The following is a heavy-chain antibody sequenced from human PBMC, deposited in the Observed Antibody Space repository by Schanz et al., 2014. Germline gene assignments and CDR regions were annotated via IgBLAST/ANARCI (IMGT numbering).Heavy chain of an antibody. CDR2: ISARGEVS. V-gene: IGHV3-23*04. CDR3: AKWEDIVPEPEPMRGWFDS. Sequence: EVRLVESGGGLVQPGGSLRLSCVASGFNFYTSAMTWVRQAPGKGLEWVSVISARGEVSKYSDSVKGRFIVSRDNSRATLFLQMDSLRAADTVFYYCAKWEDIVPEPEPMRGWFDSWGQGILVTVSS. CDR1: GFNFYTSA. J-gene: IGHJ5*01. D-gene: IGHD2-8*01.